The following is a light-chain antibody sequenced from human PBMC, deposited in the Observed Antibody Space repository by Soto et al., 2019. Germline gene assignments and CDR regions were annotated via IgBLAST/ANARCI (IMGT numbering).Light chain of an antibody. CDR3: QQGHNWPLT. V-gene: IGKV3-15*01. CDR1: QSINSE. CDR2: GAS. Sequence: ETVMTQSPATLSLSPGERAALSCRASQSINSELAWYQQQPGQPPRLLIYGASTRATGVPARFTGSESGSEFTLTISGLQSEDFAVYYCQQGHNWPLTSGQGTRPEI. J-gene: IGKJ2*01.